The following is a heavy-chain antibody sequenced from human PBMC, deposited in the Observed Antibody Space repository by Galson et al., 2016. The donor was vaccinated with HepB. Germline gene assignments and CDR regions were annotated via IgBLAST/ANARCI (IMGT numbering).Heavy chain of an antibody. V-gene: IGHV1-69*19. D-gene: IGHD1-1*01. CDR3: ARTTDNFDY. CDR2: IIPMSGTG. J-gene: IGHJ4*02. CDR1: GGTFSSYG. Sequence: QSGAEVKKPGQSLQVSCKASGGTFSSYGISWVRQAPGQGLEWMGGIIPMSGTGDCAQKFQGRLTVTADESTSTVYMELSGLTSEDTAVYYCARTTDNFDYWGQGTLVTVSS.